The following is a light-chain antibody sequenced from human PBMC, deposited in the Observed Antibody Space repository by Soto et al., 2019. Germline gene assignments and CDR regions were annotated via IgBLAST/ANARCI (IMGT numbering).Light chain of an antibody. Sequence: EIVLTQSPGTLSLSPGERATLSCRASQSVSSSYLAWYQQKPGQAPRLLIYGASSRATGIPDRFSGSGSGTDFTLTISRLEPEDFAVYYGQQYGSSPTFGQGTKVESK. V-gene: IGKV3-20*01. CDR1: QSVSSSY. CDR3: QQYGSSPT. CDR2: GAS. J-gene: IGKJ1*01.